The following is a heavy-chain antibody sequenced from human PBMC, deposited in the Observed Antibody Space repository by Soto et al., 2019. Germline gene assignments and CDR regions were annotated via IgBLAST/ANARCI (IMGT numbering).Heavy chain of an antibody. CDR1: EDTSGDYV. J-gene: IGHJ4*01. CDR3: AKGSASARPYYLDS. CDR2: INVASDST. V-gene: IGHV3-23*01. D-gene: IGHD3-10*01. Sequence: AAEDTSGDYVGRRVSQKPGKGLEWVSAINVASDSTYYADSVKGRFTISRDNSKNTLFLQMNSLRVEDTGTYYCAKGSASARPYYLDSRGHGSLVPVSS.